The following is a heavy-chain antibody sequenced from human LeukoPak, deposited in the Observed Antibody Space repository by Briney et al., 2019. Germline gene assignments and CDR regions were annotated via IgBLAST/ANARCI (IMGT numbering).Heavy chain of an antibody. J-gene: IGHJ4*02. Sequence: PGGSLRLSCAVSGFTVSSNYMTWVRQAPGKGLQWVSIIYLGGSTFYAASVKGRVTTSIYHSKNTLDLQMDSLRAEDTAVYYCARVAAYDSSGYYGGDYFDYWGQGTLVTVSS. V-gene: IGHV3-66*01. CDR2: IYLGGST. CDR1: GFTVSSNY. D-gene: IGHD3-22*01. CDR3: ARVAAYDSSGYYGGDYFDY.